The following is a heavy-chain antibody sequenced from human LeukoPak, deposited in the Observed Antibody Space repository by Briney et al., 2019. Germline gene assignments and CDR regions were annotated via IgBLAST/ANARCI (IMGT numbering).Heavy chain of an antibody. J-gene: IGHJ4*02. CDR2: IKQDGSEK. CDR3: ARAYYYGSGSYYS. D-gene: IGHD3-10*01. V-gene: IGHV3-7*01. Sequence: PGGSVRLSCAASGFTFSSYWMSWVRQAPGKGLEWVANIKQDGSEKYYVDSVKGRFTISRVNAKNSLYLQMNSLRAEDTAVYYCARAYYYGSGSYYSWGQGTLVTVSS. CDR1: GFTFSSYW.